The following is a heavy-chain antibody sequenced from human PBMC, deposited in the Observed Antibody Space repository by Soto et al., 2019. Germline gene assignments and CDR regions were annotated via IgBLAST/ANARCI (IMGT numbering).Heavy chain of an antibody. CDR2: ISWNSGSI. Sequence: GGSLRLSCAASGFTFDDYAMHWVRQAPGKGLEWVSGISWNSGSIGYADSVKGRFTISRDNAKNSLYLQMNSLRAEDTALYYCAKDREYDSSGYYYGTDAFDIWGQGTRGTVS. D-gene: IGHD3-22*01. CDR1: GFTFDDYA. J-gene: IGHJ3*02. V-gene: IGHV3-9*01. CDR3: AKDREYDSSGYYYGTDAFDI.